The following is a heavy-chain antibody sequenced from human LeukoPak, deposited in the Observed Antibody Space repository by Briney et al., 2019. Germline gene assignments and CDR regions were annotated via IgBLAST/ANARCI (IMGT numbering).Heavy chain of an antibody. CDR1: GFTFSSYG. CDR2: ISYDGSNK. D-gene: IGHD6-19*01. CDR3: ANSIAVAGTVY. V-gene: IGHV3-30*18. Sequence: PGRSLRLSCAASGFTFSSYGMHWVRQAPGKGPEWVAVISYDGSNKYYADSVKGRFTISRDNSKNTLYLQMNSLRAEDTAVYYCANSIAVAGTVYWGQGTLVTVSS. J-gene: IGHJ4*02.